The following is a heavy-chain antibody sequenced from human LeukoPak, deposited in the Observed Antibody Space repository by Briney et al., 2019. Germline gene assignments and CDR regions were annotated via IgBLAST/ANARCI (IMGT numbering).Heavy chain of an antibody. CDR3: ARADGSGYYYFDY. D-gene: IGHD3-22*01. Sequence: SETLSLTCAVSGVSITSRGYSWSWIRQPPGKGLEWIGYIYHSGSTFYNPSLKSRVTVSVDRSKNLFSLKLTSVTAADTAVYYCARADGSGYYYFDYWGQGTLVTVSS. V-gene: IGHV4-30-2*01. J-gene: IGHJ4*02. CDR1: GVSITSRGYS. CDR2: IYHSGST.